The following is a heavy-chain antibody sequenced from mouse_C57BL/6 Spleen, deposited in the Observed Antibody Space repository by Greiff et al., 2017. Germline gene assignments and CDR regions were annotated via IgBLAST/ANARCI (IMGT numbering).Heavy chain of an antibody. Sequence: EVQLQQSGPELVKPGASVKMSCKASGYTFTDYNMHWVKQSPGKSLEWIGYINPNNGGTSYNQKFKGKATLTVNKSSSTAYMELRSLTSEDSAVDYCARSGTAQATTWFAYWGQGTLVTVSA. D-gene: IGHD3-2*02. J-gene: IGHJ3*01. V-gene: IGHV1-22*01. CDR3: ARSGTAQATTWFAY. CDR1: GYTFTDYN. CDR2: INPNNGGT.